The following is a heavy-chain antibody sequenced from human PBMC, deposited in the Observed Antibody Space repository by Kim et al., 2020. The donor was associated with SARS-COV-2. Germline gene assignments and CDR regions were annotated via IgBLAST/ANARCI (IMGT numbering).Heavy chain of an antibody. CDR1: GFTFSSYA. J-gene: IGHJ4*01. CDR2: ISYDGSNK. CDR3: ARVAITMVQGVSYYFDY. V-gene: IGHV3-30-3*01. Sequence: GSLRLSCAASGFTFSSYAMHWVRQAPGKGLEWVAVISYDGSNKYYADSVKGRFTISRDNSKNTLYLQMNSLRAEDTAVYYCARVAITMVQGVSYYFDYW. D-gene: IGHD3-10*01.